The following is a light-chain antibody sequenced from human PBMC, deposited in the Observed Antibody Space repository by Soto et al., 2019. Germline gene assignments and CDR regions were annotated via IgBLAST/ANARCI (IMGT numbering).Light chain of an antibody. J-gene: IGLJ1*01. CDR2: EVS. CDR3: SSFTASTNIV. Sequence: QSALTQPASVSGSPGQSITLSCTGTSSDVGYYNFVSWYQQHPGKAPKLMMYEVSNRPSGVPNRFSGSKSGNTASLTISGLQAEDEADYYCSSFTASTNIVFGTGTKVTVL. CDR1: SSDVGYYNF. V-gene: IGLV2-14*01.